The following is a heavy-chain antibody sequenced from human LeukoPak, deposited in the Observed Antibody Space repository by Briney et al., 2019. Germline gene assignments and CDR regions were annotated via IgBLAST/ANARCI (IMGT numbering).Heavy chain of an antibody. CDR2: IKSKTDGGTT. Sequence: GGSLRLSCVGSGFTFSSHWMSWVRQAPGKGLEWVGRIKSKTDGGTTDYAAPVKGRFTISRDDSKNTLYLQMNSLKTEDTAVYYCTTDRVVVVAATYFDYWGQGTLVTVSS. CDR1: GFTFSSHW. D-gene: IGHD2-15*01. J-gene: IGHJ4*02. V-gene: IGHV3-15*01. CDR3: TTDRVVVVAATYFDY.